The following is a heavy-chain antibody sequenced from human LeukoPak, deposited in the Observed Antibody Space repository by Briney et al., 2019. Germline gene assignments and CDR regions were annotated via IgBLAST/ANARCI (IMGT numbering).Heavy chain of an antibody. J-gene: IGHJ4*02. CDR1: GFTFSAYA. V-gene: IGHV3-30*04. CDR3: ARVYLERLTAGYFDH. D-gene: IGHD2-8*01. Sequence: GGSLRLSCAASGFTFSAYAMNWVRQAPGKGLEWVAVISDDGRHNYYADSVKGRFTISRDNSKSTLYLQMNSLRDDDSAAYFCARVYLERLTAGYFDHWGQGTQVTVSP. CDR2: ISDDGRHN.